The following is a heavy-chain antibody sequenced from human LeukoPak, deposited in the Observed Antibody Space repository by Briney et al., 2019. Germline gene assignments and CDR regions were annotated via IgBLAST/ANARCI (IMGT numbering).Heavy chain of an antibody. J-gene: IGHJ3*02. Sequence: SETLSLTCTVSGGSISSSSYYWGWIRQPPGKGLEWIGYIYYSGSTYYNPSLKSRVTISVDTSKNLFSLKLSSVTAADTAVYYCARDFWGSSTTRGINAFDMWGQGTMVTVSS. CDR2: IYYSGST. CDR1: GGSISSSSYY. D-gene: IGHD7-27*01. V-gene: IGHV4-30-4*08. CDR3: ARDFWGSSTTRGINAFDM.